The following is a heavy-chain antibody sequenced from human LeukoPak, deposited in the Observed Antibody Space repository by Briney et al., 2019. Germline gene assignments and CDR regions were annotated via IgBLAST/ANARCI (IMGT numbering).Heavy chain of an antibody. CDR2: ISGSGGST. CDR1: GFSFSDYW. J-gene: IGHJ4*02. CDR3: AKSRQQLVQY. Sequence: GGSLRLSCTTSGFSFSDYWMNWVRQAPGKGLEWVSAISGSGGSTYYADSVKGRFTISRDNSKNTLYLQMNSLRAEDTAVYYCAKSRQQLVQYWGQGTLVTVSS. V-gene: IGHV3-23*01. D-gene: IGHD6-13*01.